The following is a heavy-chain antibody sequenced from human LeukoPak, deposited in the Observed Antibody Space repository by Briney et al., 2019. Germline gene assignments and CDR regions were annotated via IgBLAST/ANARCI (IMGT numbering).Heavy chain of an antibody. CDR3: GKDIRSGGMDV. D-gene: IGHD3-3*02. J-gene: IGHJ6*02. Sequence: PGGSLRFSCAASGFTFSSYTFSTYAMSWVRQAPGKGLEWVSAVSGSGVSTYYADSVKGRFTISRDNSKNTLYLQMNGLRAEDTAVYYCGKDIRSGGMDVWGRGTTVTVSS. V-gene: IGHV3-23*01. CDR1: GFTFSSYTFSTYA. CDR2: VSGSGVST.